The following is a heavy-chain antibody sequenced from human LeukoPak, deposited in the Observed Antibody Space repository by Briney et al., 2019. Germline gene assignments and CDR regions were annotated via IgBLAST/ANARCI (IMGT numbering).Heavy chain of an antibody. V-gene: IGHV6-1*01. CDR3: ARSGSYRYSFDF. J-gene: IGHJ4*02. CDR1: GDSVSSNSAA. D-gene: IGHD3-16*02. CDR2: TYYRSKWYN. Sequence: SQTLSLTCAIPGDSVSSNSAAWNWIRQSPSRGLEWLGRTYYRSKWYNDYAVSVKSRIPINSDTYNTQFSLYMNSVTTDDTAVYYCARSGSYRYSFDFWGQGTLVTVSS.